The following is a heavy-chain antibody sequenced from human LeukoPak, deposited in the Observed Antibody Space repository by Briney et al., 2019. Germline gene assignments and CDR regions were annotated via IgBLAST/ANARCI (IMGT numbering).Heavy chain of an antibody. Sequence: GGSLRLFCAASGFTFSSYSMNWVRQAPGKGLEWVSSISSSSSYIYYADSVKGRFTISRDNAKNSLYLQMNSLRAEDTALYYCVRDQGAAGDYWGQGTLVIVSS. CDR3: VRDQGAAGDY. CDR2: ISSSSSYI. CDR1: GFTFSSYS. V-gene: IGHV3-21*01. J-gene: IGHJ4*02. D-gene: IGHD6-13*01.